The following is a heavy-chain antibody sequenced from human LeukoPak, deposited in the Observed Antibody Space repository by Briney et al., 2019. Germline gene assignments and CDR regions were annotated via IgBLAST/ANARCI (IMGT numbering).Heavy chain of an antibody. CDR2: IFPDDSDT. D-gene: IGHD1-1*01. CDR1: GYSFTTYW. CDR3: ARGTTGTTDWFDP. J-gene: IGHJ5*02. V-gene: IGHV5-51*01. Sequence: GESLKISCKSSGYSFTTYWIGWLRQMPGKGLEWMGTIFPDDSDTRYSPSFQGQVTISADKSISTAYLQWSSLKASDSAMYYCARGTTGTTDWFDPWGQGTLVIVSS.